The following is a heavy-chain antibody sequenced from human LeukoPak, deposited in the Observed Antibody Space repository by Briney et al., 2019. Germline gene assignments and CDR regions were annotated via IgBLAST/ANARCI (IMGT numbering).Heavy chain of an antibody. J-gene: IGHJ5*02. CDR1: GYTFTSYD. Sequence: ASVKVSCKASGYTFTSYDINWVRQATGQGLEWMGWMNPNSGNTGYAQKFQGRVTMTRNTSISTAYMELSSLRSEDTAVYYCARGANYGGNPYRWGQGTLVTVSS. CDR3: ARGANYGGNPYR. CDR2: MNPNSGNT. V-gene: IGHV1-8*02. D-gene: IGHD4-23*01.